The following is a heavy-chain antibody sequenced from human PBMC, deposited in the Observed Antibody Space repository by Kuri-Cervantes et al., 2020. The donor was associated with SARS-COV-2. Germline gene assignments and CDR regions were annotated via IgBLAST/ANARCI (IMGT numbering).Heavy chain of an antibody. D-gene: IGHD2-2*01. CDR2: IKQDGSEK. CDR1: GFTFSSYA. J-gene: IGHJ5*02. CDR3: ARVIPAAILLTGSGSNWFDP. V-gene: IGHV3-7*01. Sequence: GGSLRLSCAASGFTFSSYAMSWVRQAPGKGLEWVANIKQDGSEKYYVDSVKGRFTISRDNAKNSLHLQMNSLRAEDTAVYYCARVIPAAILLTGSGSNWFDPWGQGTLVTVSS.